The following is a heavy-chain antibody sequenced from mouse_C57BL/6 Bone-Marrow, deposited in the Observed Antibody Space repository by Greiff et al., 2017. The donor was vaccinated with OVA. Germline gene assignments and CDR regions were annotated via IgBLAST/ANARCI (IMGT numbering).Heavy chain of an antibody. CDR2: IHPNSGST. J-gene: IGHJ3*01. CDR1: GYTFTSYW. Sequence: QVQLKQPGAELVKPGASVKLSCKASGYTFTSYWMHWVKQRPGQGLEWIGMIHPNSGSTNYNEKFKSKATLTVDKSSSTAYMQLSSLTSEDSAVYYCARLRRGPWFAYWGQGTLVTVSA. V-gene: IGHV1-64*01. CDR3: ARLRRGPWFAY. D-gene: IGHD2-12*01.